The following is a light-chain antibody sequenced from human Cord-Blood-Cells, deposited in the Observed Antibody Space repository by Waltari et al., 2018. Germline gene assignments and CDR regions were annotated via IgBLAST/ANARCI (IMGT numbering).Light chain of an antibody. CDR1: QSVLYSSNNKNY. V-gene: IGKV4-1*01. Sequence: DIVMTQSPDSLAVSLGERTTINCKSSQSVLYSSNNKNYLAWYQQKPGQPPKLLIYWASTREAGVPDRFSGSGSGTDFTLTISSRQAEDVAVYYYQQYYSTPPTFGQGTKLEIK. CDR2: WAS. CDR3: QQYYSTPPT. J-gene: IGKJ2*01.